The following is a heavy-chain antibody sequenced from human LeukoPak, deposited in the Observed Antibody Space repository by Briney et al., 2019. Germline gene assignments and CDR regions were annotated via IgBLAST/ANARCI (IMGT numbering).Heavy chain of an antibody. J-gene: IGHJ3*02. Sequence: LETLSLTCAVYGGSFSGYYWSWIRQPPGKGLEWIGEINHSGSTNYNPSLKSRVTISVDTSKNQFSLKLSSVTAADTAVYYCARLPQQLDAFDIWGQGTMVTVSS. V-gene: IGHV4-34*01. CDR3: ARLPQQLDAFDI. CDR1: GGSFSGYY. CDR2: INHSGST. D-gene: IGHD6-13*01.